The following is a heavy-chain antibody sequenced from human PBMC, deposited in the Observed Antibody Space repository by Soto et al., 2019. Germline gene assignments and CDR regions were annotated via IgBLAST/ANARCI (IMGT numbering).Heavy chain of an antibody. J-gene: IGHJ4*02. Sequence: GGSLRLSCAASGFTFSSYSITWIRQAPGKGLKWVSSISSSGGFVFYADSVKGRFTISSDDARNSVYLEMNSLRAEDTAVYYCARGGNGFDYWGQGALVTVSS. D-gene: IGHD5-12*01. CDR3: ARGGNGFDY. V-gene: IGHV3-21*01. CDR2: ISSSGGFV. CDR1: GFTFSSYS.